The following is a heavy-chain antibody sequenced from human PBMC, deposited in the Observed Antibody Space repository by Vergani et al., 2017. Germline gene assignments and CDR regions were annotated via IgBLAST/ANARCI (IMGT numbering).Heavy chain of an antibody. D-gene: IGHD2-2*01. CDR2: INPNSGGT. V-gene: IGHV1-2*02. J-gene: IGHJ4*02. CDR1: GAAIKDFY. CDR3: ARDLVVVPAAMEVVAATPGSVDY. Sequence: QVQLQESGPGLVKPSETLSLTCTVSGAAIKDFYWSWFRQPPGKGLEWMGWINPNSGGTNYAQKFQGRVTMTRDTSISTAYMELSRLRSDDTAVYYCARDLVVVPAAMEVVAATPGSVDYWGQGTLVTVSS.